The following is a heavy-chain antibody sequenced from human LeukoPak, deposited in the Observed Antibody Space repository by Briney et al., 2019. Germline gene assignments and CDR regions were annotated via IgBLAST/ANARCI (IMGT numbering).Heavy chain of an antibody. D-gene: IGHD3-9*01. CDR2: ISSSSSYI. CDR1: GFTFSSYS. CDR3: AKEAVYDILTGYLPLDY. Sequence: PGGSLRLSCAASGFTFSSYSMNWVRQAPGKGLEWVSSISSSSSYIYYADSVKGRFTISRDNSKNTLYLQMNSLRAEDTAVYYCAKEAVYDILTGYLPLDYWGQGTLVTVSS. J-gene: IGHJ4*02. V-gene: IGHV3-21*04.